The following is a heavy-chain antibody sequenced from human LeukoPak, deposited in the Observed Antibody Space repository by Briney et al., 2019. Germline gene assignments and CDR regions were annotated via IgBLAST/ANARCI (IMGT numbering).Heavy chain of an antibody. CDR3: AALPRGNLDY. V-gene: IGHV3-30*04. Sequence: PGGSLRLSCAASGFTFSTYAMHWVRQAPGKGLEWVAIISYDENKKYYGDSVKGRFSISRDNSKNTLYLQMNSLRVDDTAVYYCAALPRGNLDYWGQGTLVTVSS. J-gene: IGHJ4*02. CDR1: GFTFSTYA. CDR2: ISYDENKK. D-gene: IGHD1-14*01.